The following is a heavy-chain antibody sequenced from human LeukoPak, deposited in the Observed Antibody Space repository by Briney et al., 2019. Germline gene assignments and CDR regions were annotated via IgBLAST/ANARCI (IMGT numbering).Heavy chain of an antibody. V-gene: IGHV4-34*01. D-gene: IGHD6-13*01. CDR3: ARDRGPYSSSWRFGYYYYYGMDV. Sequence: PSETLSLTCAVYGGSFSGYYWSWIRQPPGKGLEWIGEINHSGSTNYNPSLKSRVTISVDTSKNQFSLKPSSVTAADTAVYYCARDRGPYSSSWRFGYYYYYGMDVWGQGTTVTVSS. CDR2: INHSGST. J-gene: IGHJ6*02. CDR1: GGSFSGYY.